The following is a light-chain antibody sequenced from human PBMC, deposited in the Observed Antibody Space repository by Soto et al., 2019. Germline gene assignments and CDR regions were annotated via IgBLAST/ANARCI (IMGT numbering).Light chain of an antibody. CDR2: GAS. Sequence: EIVLTQSPGTLSLSPGEGATLSCRASQTVTNNYLTWYQQKPGQAPRLVIYGASSGATGIPDRFSGSGSGTDFPLTISRLEHDDFAVYYCQQHGTSPLTFGGGTKVEIK. CDR1: QTVTNNY. J-gene: IGKJ4*01. CDR3: QQHGTSPLT. V-gene: IGKV3-20*01.